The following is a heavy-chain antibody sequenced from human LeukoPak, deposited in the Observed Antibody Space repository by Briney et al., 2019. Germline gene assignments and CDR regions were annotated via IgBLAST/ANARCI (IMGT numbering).Heavy chain of an antibody. J-gene: IGHJ4*02. CDR3: ARDSAGNDY. Sequence: GGSLRLSCEASGFTFSTSWMSWVRQAPREGLEWLANIKQDGSEKYYVDSVKGRFTISRDKAKNSLYLQMNSLRAEDTAMYYCARDSAGNDYWGKGTLVSVSS. CDR1: GFTFSTSW. D-gene: IGHD6-13*01. CDR2: IKQDGSEK. V-gene: IGHV3-7*01.